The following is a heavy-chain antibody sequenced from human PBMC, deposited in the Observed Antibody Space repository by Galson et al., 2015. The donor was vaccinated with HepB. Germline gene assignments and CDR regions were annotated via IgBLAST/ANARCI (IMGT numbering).Heavy chain of an antibody. J-gene: IGHJ4*02. Sequence: LVKPTQTLTLTCTFSGFSLNSRGVGVGWIRQPPGKALEWLALLFLDDDQRYTPLLKSRLSVTKDTPKKQVVLKLTSVDPVDTATYYCAHMDLGLTSFAYWGQGTLVTVSS. V-gene: IGHV2-5*02. D-gene: IGHD3/OR15-3a*01. CDR2: LFLDDDQ. CDR3: AHMDLGLTSFAY. CDR1: GFSLNSRGVG.